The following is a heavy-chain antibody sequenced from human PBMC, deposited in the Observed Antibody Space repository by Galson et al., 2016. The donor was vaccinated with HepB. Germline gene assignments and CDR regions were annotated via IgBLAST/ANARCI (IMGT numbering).Heavy chain of an antibody. J-gene: IGHJ4*02. V-gene: IGHV3-53*01. D-gene: IGHD2-15*01. CDR2: FHGGANT. CDR3: ASRAA. Sequence: SLRLSCAASGITFSRSTMNWVRQAPGKGLEWVSMFHGGANTYYADSVKGRFTISRDTSKNTLYLQMNSLSVEDTAIYYCASRAAWGQGTLVTVSS. CDR1: GITFSRST.